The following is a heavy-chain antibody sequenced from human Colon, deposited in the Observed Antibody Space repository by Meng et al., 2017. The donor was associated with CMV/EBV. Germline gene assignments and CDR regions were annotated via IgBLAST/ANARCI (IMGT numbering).Heavy chain of an antibody. CDR2: INEDGSER. D-gene: IGHD3-3*01. CDR1: GFTVSSND. V-gene: IGHV3-7*01. Sequence: GESLKISCAASGFTVSSNDMSWVRQTPGKELEWVANINEDGSERKYVDSVRGRFTISRDNVKSSVFLQMNGLRAEDTAVYYCARRFEYGSSFGVDVWGQGTTVTVSS. CDR3: ARRFEYGSSFGVDV. J-gene: IGHJ6*02.